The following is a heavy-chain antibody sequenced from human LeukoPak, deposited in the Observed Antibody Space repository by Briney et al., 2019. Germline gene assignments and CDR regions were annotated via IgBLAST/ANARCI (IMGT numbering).Heavy chain of an antibody. CDR2: INSDGSRT. J-gene: IGHJ4*02. CDR3: ARGSWSAADTNIDY. V-gene: IGHV3-74*01. D-gene: IGHD6-13*01. Sequence: GGSLRLSCAAAGFTLSTYWMHWVRQGPGKGLVWVSCINSDGSRTTYADSVKGRFTISRDNAKNTLYLQMNTLRVEDTAVYYCARGSWSAADTNIDYWGQGTLVTVSS. CDR1: GFTLSTYW.